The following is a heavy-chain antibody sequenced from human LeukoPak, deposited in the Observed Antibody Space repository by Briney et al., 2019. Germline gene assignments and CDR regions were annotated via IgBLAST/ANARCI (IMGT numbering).Heavy chain of an antibody. D-gene: IGHD3-3*01. CDR1: GFTFSSYS. Sequence: GGSLRLSCAASGFTFSSYSMNWVRQAPGKGLEWVSAISGSGGSTYYADSVKGRFTISRDNSKNTLYLQMNSLRAEDTAVYYCAKVRNYDLPPIDYWGQGTLVTVSS. V-gene: IGHV3-23*01. CDR2: ISGSGGST. CDR3: AKVRNYDLPPIDY. J-gene: IGHJ4*02.